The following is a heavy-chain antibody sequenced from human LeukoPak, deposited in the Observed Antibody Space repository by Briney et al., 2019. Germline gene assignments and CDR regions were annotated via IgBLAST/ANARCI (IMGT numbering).Heavy chain of an antibody. CDR1: GDSISTKFYY. D-gene: IGHD5-18*01. Sequence: SETLSLTCTVSGDSISTKFYYWGWIRQSPGKGLEWIGSIYYSGSTNYNPSLKSRVTISVDMSKNQFSLKLRSVTAADTAVYYCARTTEGGYTYDYFYYYYMDVWGKGTTVTISS. J-gene: IGHJ6*03. CDR3: ARTTEGGYTYDYFYYYYMDV. CDR2: IYYSGST. V-gene: IGHV4-39*07.